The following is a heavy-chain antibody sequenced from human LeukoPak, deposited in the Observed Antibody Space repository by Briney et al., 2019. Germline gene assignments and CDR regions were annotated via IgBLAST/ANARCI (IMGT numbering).Heavy chain of an antibody. CDR1: GFAFSNYA. J-gene: IGHJ4*02. V-gene: IGHV3-30*18. CDR2: ISYDGGTK. Sequence: PGGSLRLSCAASGFAFSNYAMHWVRQAPGKGLEWVAVISYDGGTKYYADSVKGRFAISRDNSKNTLYLQMNSLRAEDTAVYYCAKDKMAYSTSSWGYWGQGTLVTVSS. CDR3: AKDKMAYSTSSWGY. D-gene: IGHD6-6*01.